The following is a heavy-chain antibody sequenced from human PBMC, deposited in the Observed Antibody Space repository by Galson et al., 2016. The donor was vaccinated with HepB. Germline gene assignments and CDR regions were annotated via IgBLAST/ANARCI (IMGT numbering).Heavy chain of an antibody. D-gene: IGHD3-22*01. Sequence: TLSLTCNISGTSVSRGKSYWNWIRQHPGKGLEWIGYISYSATTYYSPSLRSRISISVDTSETQFSLRLKSVTAADTAVYYCARALYYYDRSVSAYYYYMDVWGKGTTVTV. CDR1: GTSVSRGKSY. CDR3: ARALYYYDRSVSAYYYYMDV. CDR2: ISYSATT. V-gene: IGHV4-31*03. J-gene: IGHJ6*03.